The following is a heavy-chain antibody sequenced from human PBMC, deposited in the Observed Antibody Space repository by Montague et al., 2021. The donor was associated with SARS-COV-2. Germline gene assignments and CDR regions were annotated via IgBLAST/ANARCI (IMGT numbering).Heavy chain of an antibody. CDR1: GFTFSSYE. V-gene: IGHV3-48*03. CDR3: ARERGYCSSTSCYGDFYYGMDV. CDR2: ISSSGITI. J-gene: IGHJ6*02. D-gene: IGHD2-2*01. Sequence: SLRLSCAASGFTFSSYEMNWLRQAPGKGLEWVSYISSSGITIYYADSVKGRFTISRDNAKNSLYLQMNSLRDEDTAVYSCARERGYCSSTSCYGDFYYGMDVWGQGTTVTVSS.